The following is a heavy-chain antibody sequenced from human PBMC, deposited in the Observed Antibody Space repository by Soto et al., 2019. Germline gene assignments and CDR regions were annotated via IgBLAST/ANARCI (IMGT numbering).Heavy chain of an antibody. CDR1: GGSISSGDYY. CDR3: ARTTYGVLYGMDV. V-gene: IGHV4-30-4*01. D-gene: IGHD4-17*01. Sequence: SETLSLTCTVSGGSISSGDYYWSWIRQPPGKGLEWIGYIYCSGSTYYNPSLKSRVTISVDTSKNQFSLKLSSVTAADTAVYYCARTTYGVLYGMDVWGQGTTVTVSS. J-gene: IGHJ6*02. CDR2: IYCSGST.